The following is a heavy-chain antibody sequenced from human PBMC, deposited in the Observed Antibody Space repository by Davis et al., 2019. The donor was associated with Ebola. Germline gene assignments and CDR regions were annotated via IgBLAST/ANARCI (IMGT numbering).Heavy chain of an antibody. V-gene: IGHV5-51*01. J-gene: IGHJ4*02. D-gene: IGHD3-22*01. CDR3: ARVQNHYDGSGYYDF. CDR1: GYSHISYW. Sequence: GESLKIPCKTSGYSHISYWIARVRQMPGKGLEWMRILYPDHSDARYSPSFQGQVTIPADKAPDTVYLQWGSLRASDTAMYYCARVQNHYDGSGYYDFWGQGTLVTVSS. CDR2: LYPDHSDA.